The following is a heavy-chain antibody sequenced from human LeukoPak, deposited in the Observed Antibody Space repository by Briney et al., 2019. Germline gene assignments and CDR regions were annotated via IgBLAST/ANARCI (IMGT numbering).Heavy chain of an antibody. D-gene: IGHD6-19*01. CDR2: IYYSGST. CDR3: ARDEGIAVAGTIPIPIGLFDY. V-gene: IGHV4-39*07. J-gene: IGHJ4*02. CDR1: GGSISSSSYY. Sequence: SETLSLTCTVSGGSISSSSYYWGWIRQPPGKGLEWIGSIYYSGSTYYNPSLKSRVTISVDTSKNQFSLKLSSVTAADTAVYYCARDEGIAVAGTIPIPIGLFDYWGQGTLVTVSS.